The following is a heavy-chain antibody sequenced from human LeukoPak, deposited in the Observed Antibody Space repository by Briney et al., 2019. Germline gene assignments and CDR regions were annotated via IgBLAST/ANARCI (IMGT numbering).Heavy chain of an antibody. V-gene: IGHV1-46*01. CDR2: INPSGGST. CDR3: ARDMRAYCGGDCYPRRTHDAFDI. Sequence: ASVKVSCKASGYTFTSYYMHWVRQAPGQGLEWMGIINPSGGSTSYAQKFQGRVTTTRDTSTSTVYMELSSLRSEDTAVYYCARDMRAYCGGDCYPRRTHDAFDIWGQGTMVTVSS. CDR1: GYTFTSYY. D-gene: IGHD2-21*02. J-gene: IGHJ3*02.